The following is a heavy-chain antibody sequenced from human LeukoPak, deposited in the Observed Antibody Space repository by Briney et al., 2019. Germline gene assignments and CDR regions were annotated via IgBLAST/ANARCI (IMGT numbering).Heavy chain of an antibody. CDR3: ARLLGPGAFDI. CDR2: IYYSGST. J-gene: IGHJ3*02. V-gene: IGHV4-39*01. D-gene: IGHD7-27*01. Sequence: SETLSLTCTVSGGSISSSGYYWGWIRQPPGKGLEWIGSIYYSGSTYYNPSLKSRVTISVDTSKNQFSLRLSSVTAADTAVYYCARLLGPGAFDIWGQGTMVTVSS. CDR1: GGSISSSGYY.